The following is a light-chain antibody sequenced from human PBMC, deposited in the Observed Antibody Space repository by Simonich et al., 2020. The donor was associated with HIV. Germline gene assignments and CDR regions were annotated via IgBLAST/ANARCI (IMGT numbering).Light chain of an antibody. CDR3: QQYGSSPWT. CDR2: DAS. J-gene: IGKJ1*01. CDR1: QSVSSSY. Sequence: EIVLTQSPGTLSLSPGDRATLSCRASQSVSSSYLAGYQQKPGLAPRLLIYDASSRAPGIPDRFSGSGSGTEFPLTISRLEPEDFAVYYCQQYGSSPWTFGQGTKVEIK. V-gene: IGKV3D-20*01.